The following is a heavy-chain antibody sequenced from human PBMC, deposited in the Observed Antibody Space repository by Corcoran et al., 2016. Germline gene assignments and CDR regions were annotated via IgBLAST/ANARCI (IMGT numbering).Heavy chain of an antibody. CDR1: GGSLSRSSYY. V-gene: IGHV4-39*01. J-gene: IGHJ3*02. CDR2: IYYRGST. CDR3: APYYYDSSGYFGACDI. Sequence: QLQLQESGPGLVKPSETLSLTCTVSGGSLSRSSYYWGWLRQPPGKGLEWIGSIYYRGSTYYYPSLKSRVTISVDTSKNQFSLKLSSVTAADTAVYYGAPYYYDSSGYFGACDIWCQGIMVTVSS. D-gene: IGHD3-22*01.